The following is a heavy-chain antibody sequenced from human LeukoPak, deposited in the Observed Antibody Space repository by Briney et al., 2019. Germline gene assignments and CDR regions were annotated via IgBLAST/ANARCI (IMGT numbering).Heavy chain of an antibody. CDR1: GFTFDDYA. CDR2: ISWNSGSI. V-gene: IGHV3-9*03. D-gene: IGHD5-18*01. J-gene: IGHJ4*02. Sequence: GRSLRLSXAASGFTFDDYAMHWVRQAPGKGLEWVSGISWNSGSICYADSVKGRFTISRDNAKNSLYLQMNSLRAEDMALYYCAKAGYSYGLSPHFDYWGQGTLVTVSS. CDR3: AKAGYSYGLSPHFDY.